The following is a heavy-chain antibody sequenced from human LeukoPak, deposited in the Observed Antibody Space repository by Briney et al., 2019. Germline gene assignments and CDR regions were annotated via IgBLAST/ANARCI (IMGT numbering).Heavy chain of an antibody. CDR3: ARKHWGSNYFDY. V-gene: IGHV4-59*01. CDR1: NCSIDTVY. CDR2: IYFSGIT. D-gene: IGHD7-27*01. Sequence: SETLSLTCTVSNCSIDTVYWSWIRQPPGKGLEWIGYIYFSGITSYNPSLKSRVTISIDTSKNQFSMKVTSVTAADTAVYYCARKHWGSNYFDYWGQGTPVTVSS. J-gene: IGHJ4*02.